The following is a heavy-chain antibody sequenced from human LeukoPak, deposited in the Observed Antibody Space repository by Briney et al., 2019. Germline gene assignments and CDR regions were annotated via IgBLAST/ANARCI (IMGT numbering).Heavy chain of an antibody. J-gene: IGHJ5*02. Sequence: GASVKVSCKASGDTFGNYDFAWVRLAPGQGLEWMGGILPVLGRPDYAQRFQDRITITADESTSTVYLQLSSLRSDDTAVYHCARGGWQTTGWYADHWGQGTLVTVAS. CDR2: ILPVLGRP. CDR3: ARGGWQTTGWYADH. D-gene: IGHD6-19*01. V-gene: IGHV1-69*01. CDR1: GDTFGNYD.